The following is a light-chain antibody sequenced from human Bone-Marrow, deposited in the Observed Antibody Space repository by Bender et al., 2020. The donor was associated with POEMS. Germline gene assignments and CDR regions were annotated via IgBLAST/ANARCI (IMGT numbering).Light chain of an antibody. CDR2: DDD. J-gene: IGLJ3*02. CDR3: QSYDGSRHGV. V-gene: IGLV6-57*03. Sequence: FMLTQPHSVSESPGKTVTISCTRSRGNIASDYVQWYQQRPGSAPTTIIYDDDQRPSGVPGRFSGSIDRSSNSASLTISGLKTEDEGDYYCQSYDGSRHGVFGGGTRLTVL. CDR1: RGNIASDY.